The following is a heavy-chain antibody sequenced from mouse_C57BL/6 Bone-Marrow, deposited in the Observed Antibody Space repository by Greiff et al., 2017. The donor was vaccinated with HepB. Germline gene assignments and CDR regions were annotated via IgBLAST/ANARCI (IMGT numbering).Heavy chain of an antibody. D-gene: IGHD2-1*01. CDR2: ISSGGDYI. CDR1: GFTFSSYA. J-gene: IGHJ3*01. V-gene: IGHV5-9-1*02. Sequence: EVQGVESGEGLVKPGGSLKLSCAASGFTFSSYAMSWVRQTPEKRLEWVAYISSGGDYIYYADTVKGRFTISRDNARNTLYLQMSSLKSEDTAMYYCTRLYYGNYEFDYWGQGTLVTVSA. CDR3: TRLYYGNYEFDY.